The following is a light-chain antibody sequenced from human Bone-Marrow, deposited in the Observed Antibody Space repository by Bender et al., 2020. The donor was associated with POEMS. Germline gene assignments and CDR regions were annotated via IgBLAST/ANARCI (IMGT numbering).Light chain of an antibody. J-gene: IGLJ1*01. CDR2: EVS. Sequence: QSALTQPASVSGSPGQSITISCTGTSSDVGNYNLVSWYQQFPGKAPKVMIYEVSKRPSGVSDRFSGSKSGNTASLTISGLQAEDEADYYCISYTSSSTLYVFGTGTKVTVL. CDR1: SSDVGNYNL. V-gene: IGLV2-14*02. CDR3: ISYTSSSTLYV.